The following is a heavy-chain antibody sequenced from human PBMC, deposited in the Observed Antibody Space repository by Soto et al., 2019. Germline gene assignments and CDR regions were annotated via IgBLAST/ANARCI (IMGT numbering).Heavy chain of an antibody. J-gene: IGHJ6*03. CDR1: GGSLSGYY. CDR3: AGGHYGSGSYDNPGYYYYYMDV. V-gene: IGHV4-34*01. Sequence: SETLSLTCAVYGGSLSGYYWSWIRQPPGKGLEWIGEVNHSGGTNYNPSLKSRVTISVETSKNQLSLKMSSVTAADTAVYYCAGGHYGSGSYDNPGYYYYYMDVWAKGTTVTVSS. CDR2: VNHSGGT. D-gene: IGHD3-10*01.